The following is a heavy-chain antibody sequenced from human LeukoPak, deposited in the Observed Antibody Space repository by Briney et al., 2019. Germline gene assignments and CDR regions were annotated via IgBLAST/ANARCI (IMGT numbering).Heavy chain of an antibody. CDR1: GGSINNYY. Sequence: SETLSLTCTVSGGSINNYYWSWVRQPPGKGLEGIAYTYYSGSTNYNPSLKGRVTISIDASKNQFSLKVNSVTAADTAMYYCVGHCHSHSCIGPKFDYWGQGALVTVSS. CDR2: TYYSGST. J-gene: IGHJ4*02. CDR3: VGHCHSHSCIGPKFDY. D-gene: IGHD2/OR15-2a*01. V-gene: IGHV4-59*08.